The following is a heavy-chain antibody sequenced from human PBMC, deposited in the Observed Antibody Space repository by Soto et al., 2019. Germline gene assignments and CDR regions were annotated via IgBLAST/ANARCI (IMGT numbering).Heavy chain of an antibody. CDR2: IIPIFGTA. Sequence: GASVKVSCKASGGTFSSYAISWVRQAPGQGLEWMGGIIPIFGTANYAQKFQGRVTITADESTSTAYMELSSLRSEDTAVYYCARRIPPLRGYGMDVWGQGTTVTVSS. V-gene: IGHV1-69*13. J-gene: IGHJ6*02. D-gene: IGHD2-15*01. CDR3: ARRIPPLRGYGMDV. CDR1: GGTFSSYA.